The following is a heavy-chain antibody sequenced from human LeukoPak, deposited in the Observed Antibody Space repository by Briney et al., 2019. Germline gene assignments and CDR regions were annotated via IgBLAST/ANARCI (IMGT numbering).Heavy chain of an antibody. CDR2: ISGSGAT. D-gene: IGHD4-23*01. CDR3: ARDPMYNGGNSGAFDF. J-gene: IGHJ3*01. CDR1: GFTFSDHF. V-gene: IGHV3-11*01. Sequence: GGSLRLSCAASGFTFSDHFMTWIRQAPGKGLEWISYISGSGATYYADSVKGRFTISRDNAQNSLWLQMNSLRAEDTAVYFCARDPMYNGGNSGAFDFWGQGTLVTVSS.